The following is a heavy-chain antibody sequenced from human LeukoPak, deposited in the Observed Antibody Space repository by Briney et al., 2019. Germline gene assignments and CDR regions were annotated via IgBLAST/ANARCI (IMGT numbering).Heavy chain of an antibody. CDR3: AKNRALHEIDY. CDR2: ISGSGGST. Sequence: PGGSLRLSCAASGFAFSAYAMSWARQAPGEWLGWVSGISGSGGSTYYADSVKGRFTISRDNSKNTLYLQMNSLIAGDTAIYYCAKNRALHEIDYWGQGTLVTVSS. V-gene: IGHV3-23*01. D-gene: IGHD2-21*01. CDR1: GFAFSAYA. J-gene: IGHJ4*02.